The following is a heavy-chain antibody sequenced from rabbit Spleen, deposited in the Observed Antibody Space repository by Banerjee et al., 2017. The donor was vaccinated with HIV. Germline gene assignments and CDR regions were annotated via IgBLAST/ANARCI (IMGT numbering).Heavy chain of an antibody. D-gene: IGHD7-1*01. CDR1: GFDFNTYYM. CDR3: ERDSTNIYPPL. CDR2: IDPIFGTT. V-gene: IGHV1S45*01. J-gene: IGHJ4*01. Sequence: QEQLKESGGGLVQPGGSLKLSCKASGFDFNTYYMSWVRQAPGKGLEWIGYIDPIFGTTYYASWAKGRFTISKTSSTTVTLQMTSLTAADTATYFCERDSTNIYPPLWGQGTLVTVS.